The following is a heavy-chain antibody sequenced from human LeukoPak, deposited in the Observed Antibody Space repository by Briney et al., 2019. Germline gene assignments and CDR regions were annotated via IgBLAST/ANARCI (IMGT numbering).Heavy chain of an antibody. CDR3: ARDNPFYDSSGQYYMDV. CDR2: ISSSSTYI. J-gene: IGHJ6*03. CDR1: GFTVSSNY. Sequence: GGSLRLSCAASGFTVSSNYMTWVRQAPGKGLEWVSSISSSSTYIYYADSVKGRFTISRDNAKNSLYLQMNSLRAEDTAVYYCARDNPFYDSSGQYYMDVWGKGTTVTVSS. V-gene: IGHV3-21*01. D-gene: IGHD3-22*01.